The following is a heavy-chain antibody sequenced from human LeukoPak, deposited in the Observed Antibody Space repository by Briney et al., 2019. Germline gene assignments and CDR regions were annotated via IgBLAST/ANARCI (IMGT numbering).Heavy chain of an antibody. Sequence: SETLSLTCTTSGVSISRFYWSWVRQPPGKGLEWIANIYNGVPTFFNPSLKSRATISADTSKGQFSLQLASVTAADTAVYYCVQTTGWLGFDYWGQGILVTVSS. CDR3: VQTTGWLGFDY. CDR1: GVSISRFY. J-gene: IGHJ4*02. D-gene: IGHD6-19*01. V-gene: IGHV4-4*09. CDR2: IYNGVPT.